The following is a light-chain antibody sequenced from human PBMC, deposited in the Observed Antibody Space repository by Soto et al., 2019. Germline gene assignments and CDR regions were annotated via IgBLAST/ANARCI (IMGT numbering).Light chain of an antibody. J-gene: IGLJ2*01. Sequence: QSALTQPASVSGSPGQSITISCTGTSSDVGAYNYVSWYQQHPDKAPKLIIYEVSNRPSGVSYRFSGSKSGNTASLTISGLQAEDEADYYCSSYTRSSTLIFGGGTQLTVL. CDR2: EVS. CDR3: SSYTRSSTLI. V-gene: IGLV2-14*01. CDR1: SSDVGAYNY.